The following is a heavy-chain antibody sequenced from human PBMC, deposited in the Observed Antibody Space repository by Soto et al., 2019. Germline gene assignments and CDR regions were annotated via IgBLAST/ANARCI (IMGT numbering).Heavy chain of an antibody. Sequence: SETLSLTCTVSGGSISSSSYYWGWIRQPPGKGLEWIGSIYYSGSTYYNPSLKSRVTISVDTSKNQFSLKLSSVTAADTAVYYCARDDGTSGYHPTYGMDVWGQGTTVT. J-gene: IGHJ6*02. CDR1: GGSISSSSYY. D-gene: IGHD3-22*01. V-gene: IGHV4-39*02. CDR2: IYYSGST. CDR3: ARDDGTSGYHPTYGMDV.